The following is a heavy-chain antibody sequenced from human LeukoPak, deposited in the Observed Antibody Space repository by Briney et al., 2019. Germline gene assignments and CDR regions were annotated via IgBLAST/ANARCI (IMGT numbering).Heavy chain of an antibody. J-gene: IGHJ4*02. V-gene: IGHV3-7*01. CDR2: IKQDGSEE. Sequence: GGSLRLTCVASEFRFGRDWISWVRQAPGKGLEWVACIKQDGSEEYYVGSVRGRFTVSVDNGKNSLYLQMNSLRAEDTAVYYCANGRYDFWSGYPTREDYWGQGTLVTVSS. CDR3: ANGRYDFWSGYPTREDY. CDR1: EFRFGRDW. D-gene: IGHD3-3*01.